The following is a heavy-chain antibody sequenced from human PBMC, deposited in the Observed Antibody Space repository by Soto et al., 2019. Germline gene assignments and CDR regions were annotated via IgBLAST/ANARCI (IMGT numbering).Heavy chain of an antibody. CDR3: ARDRYSSSRDLFDY. Sequence: QVQLVESGGGVVQPGRSLRLSCAASGFTFSSYAMHWVRQAPGKGLEWVAVISYDGSNKYYADSVKGRFTISRDNSKNPLYLQMNSLRAEDTAVYYCARDRYSSSRDLFDYWGQGTLVTVSS. V-gene: IGHV3-30-3*01. CDR1: GFTFSSYA. CDR2: ISYDGSNK. D-gene: IGHD6-13*01. J-gene: IGHJ4*02.